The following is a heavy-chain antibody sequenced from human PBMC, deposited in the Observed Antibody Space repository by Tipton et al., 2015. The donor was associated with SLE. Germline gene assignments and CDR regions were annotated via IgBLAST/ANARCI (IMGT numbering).Heavy chain of an antibody. V-gene: IGHV4-34*01. Sequence: LRLSCAVYGGSFSGYHWNWIRQPPGKGLEWIGEISHSGSTNYNPSLKSRVTISVDTSKNQFSLKLTSVTAADTAVYYCARGPHDYGDHGAFDIWGQGTMVTVSS. J-gene: IGHJ3*02. CDR1: GGSFSGYH. CDR3: ARGPHDYGDHGAFDI. D-gene: IGHD4-17*01. CDR2: ISHSGST.